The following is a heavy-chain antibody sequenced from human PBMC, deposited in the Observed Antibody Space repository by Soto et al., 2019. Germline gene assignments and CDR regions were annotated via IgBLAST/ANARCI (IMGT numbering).Heavy chain of an antibody. D-gene: IGHD6-13*01. V-gene: IGHV1-69*01. J-gene: IGHJ4*02. CDR3: VRDSGAKLSSS. Sequence: QVQLVQSGAEVKKPGSSVKVSCKASGGTFSSYRINWVRQAPGQGLEWVGGIVPIYRTADYAQKFQGRVTITADEYARTSYMELRRLKSQDTAVYYCVRDSGAKLSSSWGQGTLVTVSS. CDR1: GGTFSSYR. CDR2: IVPIYRTA.